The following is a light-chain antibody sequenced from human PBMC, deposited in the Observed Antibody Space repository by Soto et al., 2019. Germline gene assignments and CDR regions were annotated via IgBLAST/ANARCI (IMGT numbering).Light chain of an antibody. Sequence: QSVLTQPPSASATPGQRVAISCSGSSSNIGSYPVNWYQQLPGTAPKLLIHTATQRPSGVPDRFAVSKSGTSASLAISGLQYEDEADYYCAAWDESLSGWVFGGGIKLTVL. V-gene: IGLV1-44*01. CDR3: AAWDESLSGWV. CDR2: TAT. J-gene: IGLJ3*02. CDR1: SSNIGSYP.